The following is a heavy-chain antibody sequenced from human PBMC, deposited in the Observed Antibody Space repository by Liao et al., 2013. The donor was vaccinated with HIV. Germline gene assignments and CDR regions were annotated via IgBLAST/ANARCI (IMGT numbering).Heavy chain of an antibody. CDR2: IHQSGST. J-gene: IGHJ4*02. CDR3: AREVIAVPGTFNY. V-gene: IGHV4-34*01. D-gene: IGHD6-19*01. CDR1: GGSY. Sequence: QVQLQQWGAGLLKPSETLSLTCGVSGGSYWSWLRQTPGKGLEWIGQIHQSGSTIYNPSLKSRVTISVDTSKNQFSLSLNSVTAADTAVYYCAREVIAVPGTFNYWGQGTLVTVSS.